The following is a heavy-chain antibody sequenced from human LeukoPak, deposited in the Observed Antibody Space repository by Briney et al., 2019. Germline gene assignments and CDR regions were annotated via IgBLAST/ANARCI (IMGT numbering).Heavy chain of an antibody. Sequence: KPGGSLRLSCAASGFTFSSYSMNWVRQAPGKGLEWVSSISSSSSYIYYADSVKGRLTISRDNAKNSLYLQMNSLRAEDTAVYYCARDFYPRYCSGGSCYLEYFQHWGQGTLVTVSS. D-gene: IGHD2-15*01. J-gene: IGHJ1*01. CDR2: ISSSSSYI. CDR1: GFTFSSYS. V-gene: IGHV3-21*01. CDR3: ARDFYPRYCSGGSCYLEYFQH.